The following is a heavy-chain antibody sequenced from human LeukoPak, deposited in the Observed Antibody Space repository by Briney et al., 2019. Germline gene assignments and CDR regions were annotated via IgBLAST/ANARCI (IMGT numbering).Heavy chain of an antibody. CDR2: IYYSGNT. V-gene: IGHV4-39*01. J-gene: IGHJ4*02. CDR3: ARHIAAAAEDY. Sequence: SETLTLICTVSGDFISSSSDYWGWIRQPRVEGLEWVGKIYYSGNTYYNPSLKSRVTISVDTSKNQFSLKLSSVTAADTAVYYCARHIAAAAEDYWGQGTLVTVSS. D-gene: IGHD6-13*01. CDR1: GDFISSSSDY.